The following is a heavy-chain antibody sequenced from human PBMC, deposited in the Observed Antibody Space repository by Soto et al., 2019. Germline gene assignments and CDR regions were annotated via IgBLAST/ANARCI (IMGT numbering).Heavy chain of an antibody. CDR3: ARDVGYGYGYGYGY. V-gene: IGHV1-18*01. D-gene: IGHD5-18*01. CDR1: GYTFTSYG. CDR2: ISTYNGNT. Sequence: QVQLVQSGAEVKKPGASVTVSCKVSGYTFTSYGITWVRQAPGQGLEWMGWISTYNGNTNYLQKLQGRVTMTTDTSTSTAYMELRSLRSDDTAGYYCARDVGYGYGYGYGYWGQGTLVTVSS. J-gene: IGHJ4*02.